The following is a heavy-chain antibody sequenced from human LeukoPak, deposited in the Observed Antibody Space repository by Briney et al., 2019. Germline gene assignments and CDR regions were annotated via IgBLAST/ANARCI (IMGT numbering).Heavy chain of an antibody. CDR2: ISGRDGST. CDR3: AKANFAWGYWYFDL. CDR1: GFTFSNYP. Sequence: GGSLRLSCAASGFTFSNYPMSWVRQAPGKGLEWVSGISGRDGSTYFADSVKGRFTISRDKSKNTVNVQMSSLRVEDTALYYCAKANFAWGYWYFDLWGRGTLVTVSS. V-gene: IGHV3-23*01. J-gene: IGHJ2*01. D-gene: IGHD3-9*01.